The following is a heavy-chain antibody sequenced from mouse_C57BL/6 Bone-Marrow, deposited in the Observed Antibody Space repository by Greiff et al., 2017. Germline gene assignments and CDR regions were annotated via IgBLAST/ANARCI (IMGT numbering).Heavy chain of an antibody. CDR1: GFSLTSYG. V-gene: IGHV2-2*01. CDR2: IWSGGST. Sequence: VKLVESGPGLVQPSQSLSITCTVSGFSLTSYGVHWVRQSPGKGLEWLGAIWSGGSTDYYPAFISRLSISKDNSKSQVFFKMNSLQADDTAIYYCARYYYGRDAMDYWGQGTLVTVSA. J-gene: IGHJ4*01. D-gene: IGHD1-1*01. CDR3: ARYYYGRDAMDY.